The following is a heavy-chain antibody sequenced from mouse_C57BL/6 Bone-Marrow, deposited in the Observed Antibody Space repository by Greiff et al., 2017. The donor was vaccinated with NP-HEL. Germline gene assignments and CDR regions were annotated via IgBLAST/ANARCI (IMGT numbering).Heavy chain of an antibody. Sequence: EVKLVESGGGLVKPGGSLKLSCAASGFTFSSYAMSWVRQTPEKRLEWVATISDGGSYTYYPDNVKGRFTISRDNAKNNLYLQMSHLKSEDTAMYYCARGDTTGVWGTGTTVTVSS. CDR2: ISDGGSYT. CDR1: GFTFSSYA. V-gene: IGHV5-4*03. J-gene: IGHJ1*03. D-gene: IGHD1-1*01. CDR3: ARGDTTGV.